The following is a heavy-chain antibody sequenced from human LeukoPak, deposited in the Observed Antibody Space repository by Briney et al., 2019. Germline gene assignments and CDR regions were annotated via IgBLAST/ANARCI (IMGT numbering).Heavy chain of an antibody. Sequence: GGSLRLSCAASGFTFSNAWMSWVRQAPGKGLEWVGRIKSKTDGETTDYAAPVKGRFTISRDDSKNTLYLQMNSLKTEDTAVYYCTTALGCSSTSCPRGDYYYYGMDVWGQGTTVTVSS. CDR2: IKSKTDGETT. V-gene: IGHV3-15*01. CDR3: TTALGCSSTSCPRGDYYYYGMDV. J-gene: IGHJ6*02. CDR1: GFTFSNAW. D-gene: IGHD2-2*01.